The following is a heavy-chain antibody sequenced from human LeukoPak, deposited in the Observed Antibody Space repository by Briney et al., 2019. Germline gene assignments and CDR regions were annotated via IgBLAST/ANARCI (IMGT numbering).Heavy chain of an antibody. Sequence: ASVKVSCKASGYTFTSYAMHWVRQAPGQRLEWMGWINAGNGNTKYSQKFQGRVTMTEDTSTDTAYMELSSLRSEDTAVYYCARDSYYYGMDVWGQGTTVTVSS. CDR3: ARDSYYYGMDV. J-gene: IGHJ6*02. CDR2: INAGNGNT. V-gene: IGHV1-3*01. CDR1: GYTFTSYA.